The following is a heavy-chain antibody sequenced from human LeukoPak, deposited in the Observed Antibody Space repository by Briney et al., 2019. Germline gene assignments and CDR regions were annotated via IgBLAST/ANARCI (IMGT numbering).Heavy chain of an antibody. Sequence: GGSLRLSCAVCGFTFSYYAMRWVRQAPGKGLEWGVGVRGRWAYSYCADSVKGRFTISRENSKNTLNMQMNSLRAADTAVYYCAKGLAYTGYDYWFDAWGQGTLVTVSS. CDR2: VRGRWAYS. J-gene: IGHJ5*02. V-gene: IGHV3-23*01. D-gene: IGHD5-12*01. CDR1: GFTFSYYA. CDR3: AKGLAYTGYDYWFDA.